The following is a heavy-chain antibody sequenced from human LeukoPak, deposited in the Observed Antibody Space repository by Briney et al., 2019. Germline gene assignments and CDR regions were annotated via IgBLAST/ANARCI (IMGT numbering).Heavy chain of an antibody. J-gene: IGHJ3*02. Sequence: KSSETLSLTCTVSGGSISSYYWSWIRQPAGKGLEWIGRIYTSGSTNYNPSLKSRVTMSVDTSKNQFSLKLSSVTAADTAVYYCARDRYYDSSGYYAFDIWGQGTMVTVSS. CDR1: GGSISSYY. D-gene: IGHD3-22*01. V-gene: IGHV4-4*07. CDR2: IYTSGST. CDR3: ARDRYYDSSGYYAFDI.